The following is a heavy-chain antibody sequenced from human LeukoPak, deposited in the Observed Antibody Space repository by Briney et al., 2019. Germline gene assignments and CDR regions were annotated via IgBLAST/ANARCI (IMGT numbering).Heavy chain of an antibody. Sequence: GSLRLSCAASGFTFSNYAMSWVRQAPGKGLEWVSGISGSGSSTYYADSLKGRFTISRDNSKNTLYLQVNSLRAEDTAVYYCARHSGYDIEFDYWGQGTLVTVSS. CDR3: ARHSGYDIEFDY. CDR1: GFTFSNYA. V-gene: IGHV3-23*01. CDR2: ISGSGSST. J-gene: IGHJ4*02. D-gene: IGHD5-12*01.